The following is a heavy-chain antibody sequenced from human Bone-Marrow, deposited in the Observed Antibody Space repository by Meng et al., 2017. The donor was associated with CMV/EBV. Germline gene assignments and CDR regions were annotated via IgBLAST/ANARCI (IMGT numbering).Heavy chain of an antibody. D-gene: IGHD2-2*01. Sequence: ASVKVSCKASGGTFSSYAISWVRQAPGQGLEWMGWISAYNGNTNYAQKLQGRVTMTTDTSTSTAYMELRSLRSDDTAVYYCARLYCSSTSCFGDMDVWGQGTTVTVSS. CDR3: ARLYCSSTSCFGDMDV. V-gene: IGHV1-18*01. CDR2: ISAYNGNT. J-gene: IGHJ6*02. CDR1: GGTFSSYA.